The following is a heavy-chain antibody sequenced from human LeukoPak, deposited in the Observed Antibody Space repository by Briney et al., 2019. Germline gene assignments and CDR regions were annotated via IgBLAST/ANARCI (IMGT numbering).Heavy chain of an antibody. D-gene: IGHD3-16*01. CDR2: IYHSGST. V-gene: IGHV4-38-2*02. Sequence: PSETLSLTCTVSGYSISSGYYWGWIRQPPGKGLEWIGSIYHSGSTYYNPSLKSRVTISVDTSKNQFSLKLSSVTAADTAVYYCARVDLFLGLTAYFDCWGQGTLVTVSS. J-gene: IGHJ4*02. CDR3: ARVDLFLGLTAYFDC. CDR1: GYSISSGYY.